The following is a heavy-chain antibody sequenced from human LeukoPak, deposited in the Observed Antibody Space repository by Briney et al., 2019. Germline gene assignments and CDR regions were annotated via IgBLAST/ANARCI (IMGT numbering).Heavy chain of an antibody. CDR3: ARGGKYYDILTGYYGMDV. CDR1: GGSVSSGSCY. CDR2: IYYSGST. J-gene: IGHJ6*04. D-gene: IGHD3-9*01. Sequence: SETLSLTCTVSGGSVSSGSCYWSWIRQPPGKGLEWIGYIYYSGSTNYNPSLKSRVTISVDTSKNQFSLKLSSVTAADTAVYYCARGGKYYDILTGYYGMDVWGKGTTVTVSS. V-gene: IGHV4-61*01.